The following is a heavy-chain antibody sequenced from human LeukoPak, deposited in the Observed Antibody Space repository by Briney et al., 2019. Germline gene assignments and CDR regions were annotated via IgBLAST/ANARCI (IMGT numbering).Heavy chain of an antibody. CDR3: AHFTDTSGYYYVYFDY. CDR2: IYWDDDK. J-gene: IGHJ4*02. CDR1: GFSVNTRRVR. V-gene: IGHV2-5*02. D-gene: IGHD3-22*01. Sequence: SGPTQVNPTQTPTLTCTLSGFSVNTRRVRGAWIRQPPGKALLWLAIIYWDDDKRYSTSLKSRLTITKDTSKNQVVLTMTNMDPVDTATYYCAHFTDTSGYYYVYFDYWGQGTLVTVSA.